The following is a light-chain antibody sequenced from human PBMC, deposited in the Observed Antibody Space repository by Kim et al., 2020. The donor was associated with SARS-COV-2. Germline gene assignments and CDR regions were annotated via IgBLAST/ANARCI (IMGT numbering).Light chain of an antibody. CDR1: SSDVGGYNY. CDR2: DVR. V-gene: IGLV2-14*03. J-gene: IGLJ2*01. CDR3: SSYTSSSTLV. Sequence: QSALTQPASVSGSPGQSITISCTGTSSDVGGYNYVSWYQQHPGKAPKLMIYDVRNRPSGVSNRFFGSKSANTASLTISGLQAEDEADYYCSSYTSSSTLVFGGGTQLTVL.